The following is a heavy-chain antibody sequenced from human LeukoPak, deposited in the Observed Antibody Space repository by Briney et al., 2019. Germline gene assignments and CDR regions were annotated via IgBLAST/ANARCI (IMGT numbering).Heavy chain of an antibody. D-gene: IGHD4-17*01. V-gene: IGHV4-38-2*01. CDR1: GYSISSGYY. Sequence: SETLSLTCAGPGYSISSGYYWGWIRQPPGKGLAWLGSIYHSGSTYYNPSLKSRVTISVDTSKNQFSLKLSSVTAADTAVYYCARPSTWATVTRYWYFDLWGRGTLVTVSS. CDR3: ARPSTWATVTRYWYFDL. CDR2: IYHSGST. J-gene: IGHJ2*01.